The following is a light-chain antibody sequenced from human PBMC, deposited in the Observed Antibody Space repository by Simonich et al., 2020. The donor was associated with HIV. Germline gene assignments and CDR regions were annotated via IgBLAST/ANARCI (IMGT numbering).Light chain of an antibody. J-gene: IGKJ1*01. CDR3: QQYYSTPLT. V-gene: IGKV4-1*01. Sequence: DIVMTPSPDSLAVSLGERATINCKSSPGVLYSSNNKNYLAWYQQKPGQPPTLLIYWASTRESGVPDRFSGSGSGTDFTLTISSLQAEDVAVYYCQQYYSTPLTFGQGTKVEIK. CDR2: WAS. CDR1: PGVLYSSNNKNY.